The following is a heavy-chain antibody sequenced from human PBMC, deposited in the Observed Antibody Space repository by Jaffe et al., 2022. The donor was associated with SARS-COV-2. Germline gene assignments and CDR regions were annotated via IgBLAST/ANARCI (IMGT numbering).Heavy chain of an antibody. D-gene: IGHD3-10*01. CDR3: VRRSRFGESPFDY. CDR2: IYYSGST. J-gene: IGHJ4*02. Sequence: QVQLQESGPRLVRPSETLSLTCNVSGDSVSSGGYYWTWIRQPPGKGLEWIGHIYYSGSTNYNPSLRTRLTISVEKSKTQVKTKFSLRLTSVTAADTAFYYCVRRSRFGESPFDYWGQGILVTVSS. V-gene: IGHV4-61*08. CDR1: GDSVSSGGYY.